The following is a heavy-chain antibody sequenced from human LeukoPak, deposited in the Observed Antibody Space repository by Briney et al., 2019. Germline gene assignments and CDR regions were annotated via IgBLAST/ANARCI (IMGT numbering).Heavy chain of an antibody. Sequence: GGSLRLSCAASGFTFSSYSMNWVRQAPGKGLEWVSSISSSSSYIYYADSVKGRFTISRDNAKNPLYLQMNSLRAEDTAVYYCARESYYDSSGYYYDYWGQGTLVTVSS. J-gene: IGHJ4*02. V-gene: IGHV3-21*01. D-gene: IGHD3-22*01. CDR1: GFTFSSYS. CDR3: ARESYYDSSGYYYDY. CDR2: ISSSSSYI.